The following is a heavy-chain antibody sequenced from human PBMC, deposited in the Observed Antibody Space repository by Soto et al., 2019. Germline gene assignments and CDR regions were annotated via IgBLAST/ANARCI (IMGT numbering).Heavy chain of an antibody. CDR3: ATHGDYVPFDDY. CDR2: IRDSGSST. Sequence: EVQLLESGGGLVQPGWSLRLSCAGSGFTLSSYAMSWVRQAPGKGLEWVSSIRDSGSSTYYGDSVKRRFTISRDNSKNTLYLQMNSLRAEDTGLYYCATHGDYVPFDDYWGQGTLVTVSS. D-gene: IGHD4-17*01. J-gene: IGHJ4*02. V-gene: IGHV3-23*01. CDR1: GFTLSSYA.